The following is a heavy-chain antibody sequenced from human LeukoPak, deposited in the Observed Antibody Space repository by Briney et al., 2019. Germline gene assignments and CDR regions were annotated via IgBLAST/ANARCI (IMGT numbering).Heavy chain of an antibody. V-gene: IGHV4-59*01. J-gene: IGHJ4*02. CDR1: GGSISSYY. CDR2: IYYSGST. D-gene: IGHD4-17*01. CDR3: ARGLAGDYGDYGFDY. Sequence: SETLSLTCTVSGGSISSYYWSWIRQPPGKGLEWIGYIYYSGSTNYNPSLKSRVTMSVDTSKNQFSLKLSSVTAADTAVYYCARGLAGDYGDYGFDYWGQGTLVTVSS.